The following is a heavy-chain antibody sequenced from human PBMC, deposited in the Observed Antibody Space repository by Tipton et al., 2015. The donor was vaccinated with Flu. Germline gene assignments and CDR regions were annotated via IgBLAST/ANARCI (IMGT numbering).Heavy chain of an antibody. CDR2: VYYGGST. D-gene: IGHD3-3*01. CDR1: GVSIGSYH. CDR3: ARARRFLEWQFYYYYMDV. Sequence: TLSLTCTVSGVSIGSYHWTWIRLPPGKGLEWIGSVYYGGSTTYNPSLRSRVTISLDMSKNQLSLSLSSVTAADTAVYFCARARRFLEWQFYYYYMDVWGKGTTVTVSS. V-gene: IGHV4-59*08. J-gene: IGHJ6*03.